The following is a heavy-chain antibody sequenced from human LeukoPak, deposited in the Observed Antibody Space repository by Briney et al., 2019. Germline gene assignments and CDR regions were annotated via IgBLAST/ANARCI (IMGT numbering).Heavy chain of an antibody. CDR1: GFTFSSYA. Sequence: AGGSLRLSCAASGFTFSSYAMTWVRQAPEEGLEWVSTVSGDGINTYYADSVKGRFTISRDNSKNTLYLQMDSLRAEDTAVYYCAKRLTGYYMYSYWGQGTLVTVSS. CDR3: AKRLTGYYMYSY. J-gene: IGHJ4*02. D-gene: IGHD3-9*01. CDR2: VSGDGINT. V-gene: IGHV3-23*01.